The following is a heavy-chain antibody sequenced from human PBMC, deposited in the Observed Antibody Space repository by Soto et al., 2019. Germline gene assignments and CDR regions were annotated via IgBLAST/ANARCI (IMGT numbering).Heavy chain of an antibody. D-gene: IGHD6-19*01. V-gene: IGHV4-39*01. J-gene: IGHJ4*02. CDR3: ARSLNGAVAGPYYFDY. CDR2: IYYSGST. CDR1: GGSISSSSYY. Sequence: SETLSLTCTVSGGSISSSSYYWGWIRQPPGKGLEWIGSIYYSGSTYYNPSLKSRVTISVDTSKNQFSLKLSSVTAADTAVYYCARSLNGAVAGPYYFDYWGQGTLVTVSS.